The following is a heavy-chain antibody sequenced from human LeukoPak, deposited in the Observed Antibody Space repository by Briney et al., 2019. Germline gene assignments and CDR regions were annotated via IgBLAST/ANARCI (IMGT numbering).Heavy chain of an antibody. D-gene: IGHD4-11*01. CDR2: INHSGST. CDR3: AGTYYSNRSAGDY. V-gene: IGHV4-34*08. J-gene: IGHJ4*02. Sequence: GSLRLSCAASGFTFDDYGMSWIRQPPGKGLEWIGEINHSGSTNYNPSLKSRVTISVDTSKNQFSLKLSSVTAADTAVYYCAGTYYSNRSAGDYWGQGTLVTVSS. CDR1: GFTFDDYG.